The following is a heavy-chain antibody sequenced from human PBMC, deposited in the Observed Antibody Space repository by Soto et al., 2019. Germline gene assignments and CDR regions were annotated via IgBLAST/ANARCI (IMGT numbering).Heavy chain of an antibody. CDR2: IYTSGST. D-gene: IGHD6-6*01. J-gene: IGHJ4*02. CDR3: ARDHSSSSMDY. Sequence: SETLSLTCTVSGGSISSFYCNWIRQPAGKGLEWIGRIYTSGSTNYNPSLKSRVTMSVDTSKNLFSLKLSSVTAADTAMYYCARDHSSSSMDYWGQGTLVAVSS. CDR1: GGSISSFY. V-gene: IGHV4-4*07.